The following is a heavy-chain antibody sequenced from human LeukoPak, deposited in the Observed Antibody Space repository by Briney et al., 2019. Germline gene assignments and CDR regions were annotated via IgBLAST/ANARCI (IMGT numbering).Heavy chain of an antibody. D-gene: IGHD6-13*01. Sequence: GGSLRLSCAASGFTFSSYWMSWVRQAPGKGLEWVANIKQDGGEKYYVDSVKGRFTISRDNAKNSLYLQMNSLRAEDTAVYYCARSRRVAAAGRYYYYYMDVWGKGTTVTVSS. CDR3: ARSRRVAAAGRYYYYYMDV. V-gene: IGHV3-7*01. J-gene: IGHJ6*03. CDR2: IKQDGGEK. CDR1: GFTFSSYW.